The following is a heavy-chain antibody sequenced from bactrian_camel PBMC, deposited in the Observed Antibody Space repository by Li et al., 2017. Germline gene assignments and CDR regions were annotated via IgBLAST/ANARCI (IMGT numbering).Heavy chain of an antibody. J-gene: IGHJ4*01. CDR2: INSGGSST. CDR1: GFTFSSYA. V-gene: IGHV3S31*01. D-gene: IGHD3*01. CDR3: AADPRGSGY. Sequence: DVQLVESGGGLVQPGGSLRLSCAASGFTFSSYAMSWVRQAPGKGLEWVSGINSGGSSTYYADSVKGRFTISRDNAKNMLYLQMNSLKTEDTAVYHCAADPRGSGYWGQGTQVTVS.